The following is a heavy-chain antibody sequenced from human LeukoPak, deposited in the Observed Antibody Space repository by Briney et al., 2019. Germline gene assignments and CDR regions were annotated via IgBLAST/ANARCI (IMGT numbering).Heavy chain of an antibody. CDR2: VYYSGST. J-gene: IGHJ3*02. CDR1: GGSISSGDYY. V-gene: IGHV4-30-4*08. CDR3: AREAITMVRGVIVRAFDI. Sequence: SETLSLTCTVSGGSISSGDYYWSWIRQPPGKGLEWIGYVYYSGSTYYNPSLKSRVTISVDTSKNQFSLKLSSVTAADTAVYYCAREAITMVRGVIVRAFDIWGQGTMDTVSS. D-gene: IGHD3-10*01.